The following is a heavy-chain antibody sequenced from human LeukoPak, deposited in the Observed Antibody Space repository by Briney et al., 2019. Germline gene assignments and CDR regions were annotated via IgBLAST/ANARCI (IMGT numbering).Heavy chain of an antibody. CDR3: ARAYCSSTSCHRGYYFDY. CDR1: GFAFSSYW. V-gene: IGHV3-74*01. J-gene: IGHJ4*02. D-gene: IGHD2-2*01. Sequence: GGSLRLSCAACGFAFSSYWMHWVRQAPGKGLVWVSHINNDGSTTDYADSVKGRFTISRDNAKNTLYLQMNSLRAEDTAVYYCARAYCSSTSCHRGYYFDYWGQGTLVTVSS. CDR2: INNDGSTT.